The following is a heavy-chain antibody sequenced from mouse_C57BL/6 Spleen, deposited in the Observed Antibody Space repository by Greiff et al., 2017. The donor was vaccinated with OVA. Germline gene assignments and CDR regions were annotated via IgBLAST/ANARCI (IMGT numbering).Heavy chain of an antibody. CDR3: ARGAYYSNSYAMDY. J-gene: IGHJ4*01. CDR1: GYTFTNYY. Sequence: EVQLQQSGPELVKPGASVKISCKASGYTFTNYYMNWVKQSHGKSLEWIGDINPNNGGTSYNQKFKGKATLTVDKSSSTAYMELRSLTSEDSAVYYCARGAYYSNSYAMDYWGQGTSVTVSS. D-gene: IGHD2-5*01. V-gene: IGHV1-26*01. CDR2: INPNNGGT.